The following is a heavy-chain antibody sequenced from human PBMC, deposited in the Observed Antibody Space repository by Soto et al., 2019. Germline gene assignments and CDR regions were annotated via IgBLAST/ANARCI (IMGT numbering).Heavy chain of an antibody. V-gene: IGHV5-51*01. CDR3: ARHGLYGSDWDGSDV. J-gene: IGHJ6*02. CDR1: GYSFSTYW. CDR2: IYPGDFQT. Sequence: LGESLKISCKGSGYSFSTYWIGWVRQMPGQGLESMGIIYPGDFQTYISPSLQGQVTISVDKSINTVYLQWTSLKTSDTAMYYCARHGLYGSDWDGSDVWGQGTTVTVSS. D-gene: IGHD3-16*01.